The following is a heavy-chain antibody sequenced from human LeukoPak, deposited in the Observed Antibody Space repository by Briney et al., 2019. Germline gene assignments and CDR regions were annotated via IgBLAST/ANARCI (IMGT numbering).Heavy chain of an antibody. D-gene: IGHD6-13*01. CDR3: ARDPLNIAIAGNGFDY. CDR2: IYYSGST. J-gene: IGHJ4*02. Sequence: SETLSLTCTVSGGSISSSSYYWGWIRQPPGKGLEWIGSIYYSGSTYYNPSLKSRVTISVDTSKNQFSLKLSSVTAADTAVYYCARDPLNIAIAGNGFDYWGQGTLVTVSS. V-gene: IGHV4-39*02. CDR1: GGSISSSSYY.